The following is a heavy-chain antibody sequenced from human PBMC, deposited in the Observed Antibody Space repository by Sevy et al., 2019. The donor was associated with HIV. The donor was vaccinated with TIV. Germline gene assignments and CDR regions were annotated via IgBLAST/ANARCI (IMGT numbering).Heavy chain of an antibody. V-gene: IGHV1-8*01. Sequence: ASVKVSCKASRSTFVSNDINWLRQAPGQGLEWVGWMRPNSGEVGYAQKFQGRVTMTRNISITTAYMELGRLRFDDTAVYYCAQGYYLTYWGQGTVVTVSS. J-gene: IGHJ4*02. D-gene: IGHD3-22*01. CDR3: AQGYYLTY. CDR2: MRPNSGEV. CDR1: RSTFVSND.